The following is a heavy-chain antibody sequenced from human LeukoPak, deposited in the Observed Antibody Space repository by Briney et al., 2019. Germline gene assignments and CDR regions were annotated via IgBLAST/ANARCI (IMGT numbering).Heavy chain of an antibody. Sequence: GGSLRLSCAASGFTFSSYSMNWVSQARGKGLEWVSYISSSSSTIYYADSVKGRFTISRHNAKNSLYLQMTSLRAEDTAVYYCARDRDYDFWSGYYLGHYYYYYMDVWGKGTTVTVSS. D-gene: IGHD3-3*01. CDR1: GFTFSSYS. CDR2: ISSSSSTI. CDR3: ARDRDYDFWSGYYLGHYYYYYMDV. J-gene: IGHJ6*03. V-gene: IGHV3-48*04.